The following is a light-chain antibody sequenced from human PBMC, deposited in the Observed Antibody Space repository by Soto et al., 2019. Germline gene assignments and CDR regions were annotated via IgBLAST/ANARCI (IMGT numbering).Light chain of an antibody. Sequence: DIQLTQSPSSLSALVGDRVTITCRAGQTIGIYLNWYQQKPGKAPKLLIYAASSLQSGVPSRFGGSGSGTDFTLTITSLQAEDFATYYCQQSYRTPYTFGQGTNLKIK. CDR2: AAS. CDR3: QQSYRTPYT. CDR1: QTIGIY. J-gene: IGKJ2*01. V-gene: IGKV1-39*01.